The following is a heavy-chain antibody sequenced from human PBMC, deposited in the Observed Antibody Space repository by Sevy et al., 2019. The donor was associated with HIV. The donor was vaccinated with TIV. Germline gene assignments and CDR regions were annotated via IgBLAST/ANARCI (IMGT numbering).Heavy chain of an antibody. CDR1: GFTFSSYA. Sequence: GGSLRLSCVASGFTFSSYAMSWVRQAPGKGLEWVSAIGGSGGSTYYADSVKGRFTISRDNAKNSLNLQMNSLRAEDTAVYYCTRNGGAFDNGFDPWGQGTLVTVSS. V-gene: IGHV3-23*01. J-gene: IGHJ5*02. D-gene: IGHD2-8*01. CDR2: IGGSGGST. CDR3: TRNGGAFDNGFDP.